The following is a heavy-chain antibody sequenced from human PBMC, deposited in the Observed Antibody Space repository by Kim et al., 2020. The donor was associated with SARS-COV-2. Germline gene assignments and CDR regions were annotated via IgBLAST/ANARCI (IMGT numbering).Heavy chain of an antibody. CDR1: GFTFTSYS. J-gene: IGHJ4*02. CDR3: ARWMATSVFDY. CDR2: ISSDYRTI. Sequence: GGSLRLSCAASGFTFTSYSMSWVRQAPGKGLEWISYISSDYRTIYYAESVKGRFTISRDNAKNSLYLQMNSLREEDTALYYCARWMATSVFDYWGQGTLVTVSS. V-gene: IGHV3-48*02. D-gene: IGHD5-12*01.